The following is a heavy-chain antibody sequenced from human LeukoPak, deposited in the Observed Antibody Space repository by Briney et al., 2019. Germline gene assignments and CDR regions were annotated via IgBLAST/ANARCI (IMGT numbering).Heavy chain of an antibody. V-gene: IGHV3-30*02. D-gene: IGHD3-10*01. CDR1: GFTFNYYG. CDR3: AKDLMRDRWFGES. J-gene: IGHJ5*02. Sequence: GGSLRLSCAASGFTFNYYGFHWVRQAPGKGLEWVAFIRYDGNDKFYAQSVKGRFTISRDTSRNTLYLQMNSLRLEDTAVYYCAKDLMRDRWFGESWGQGTLVTVPS. CDR2: IRYDGNDK.